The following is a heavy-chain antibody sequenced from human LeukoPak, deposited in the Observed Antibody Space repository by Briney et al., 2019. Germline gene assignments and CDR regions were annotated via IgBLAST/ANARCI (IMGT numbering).Heavy chain of an antibody. CDR3: ARDSGTTGEVKFDP. D-gene: IGHD3-10*01. Sequence: PSETLSLTCTVPGDSINSEWSWTRQPAGKGLEWIGRISGSGTIPYNPALQRRLSISIDTSKNQFSLKLMSVTAADTAVYYCARDSGTTGEVKFDPWGQGTLVTVSS. CDR1: GDSINSE. V-gene: IGHV4-4*07. J-gene: IGHJ5*02. CDR2: ISGSGTI.